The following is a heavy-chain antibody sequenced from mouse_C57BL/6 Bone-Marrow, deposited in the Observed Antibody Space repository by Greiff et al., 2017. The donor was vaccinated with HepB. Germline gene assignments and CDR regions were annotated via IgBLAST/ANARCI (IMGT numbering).Heavy chain of an antibody. Sequence: DVKLVESEGGLVQPGSSMKLSCTASGFTFSDYYMAWVRQVPEKGLEWVANINYDGSSTYYLDSLKSRFIISRDNAKNILYLQMSSLKSEDTATYYCARARYGTYWYFDVWGTGTTVTVSS. D-gene: IGHD1-1*01. CDR1: GFTFSDYY. J-gene: IGHJ1*03. V-gene: IGHV5-16*01. CDR2: INYDGSST. CDR3: ARARYGTYWYFDV.